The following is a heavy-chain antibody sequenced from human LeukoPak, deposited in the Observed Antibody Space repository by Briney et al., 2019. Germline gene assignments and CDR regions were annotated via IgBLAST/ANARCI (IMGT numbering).Heavy chain of an antibody. J-gene: IGHJ3*02. CDR3: ARDDDHVVTSLDAFDI. D-gene: IGHD3-16*01. Sequence: ASVKVSCKASGYTFTGYYMHWVRQAPGQGLEWMGWINPNSGGTNYAQKFQGRVTMTRDTSISPAYMELSRLRSDDTAVYYCARDDDHVVTSLDAFDIWGQGTMVTVSS. V-gene: IGHV1-2*02. CDR2: INPNSGGT. CDR1: GYTFTGYY.